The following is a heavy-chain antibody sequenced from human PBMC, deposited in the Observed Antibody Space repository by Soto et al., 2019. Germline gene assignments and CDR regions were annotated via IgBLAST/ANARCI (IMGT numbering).Heavy chain of an antibody. CDR2: IIPIFGTA. Sequence: VASVKVSCKASGGTFSSYAISWVRQAPGQGLEWMGGIIPIFGTANYAQKFQGRVTITADESTSTAYMELSSLRSEDTAVYYCARERLGIQDYCGQGTLVTVSS. J-gene: IGHJ4*02. V-gene: IGHV1-69*13. CDR1: GGTFSSYA. D-gene: IGHD5-18*01. CDR3: ARERLGIQDY.